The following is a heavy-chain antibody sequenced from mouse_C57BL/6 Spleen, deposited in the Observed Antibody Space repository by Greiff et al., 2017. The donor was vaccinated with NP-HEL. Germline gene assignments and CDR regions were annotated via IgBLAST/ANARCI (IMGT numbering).Heavy chain of an antibody. Sequence: QVHVKQPGAELVRPGSSVKLSCKASGYTFTSYWMHWVKQRPIQGLEWIGNIDPSDSETHYNQKFKDKATLTVDKSSSTAYMQLSSLTSEDSAVYYCAILGLRLQMDYWGQGTSVTVSS. CDR3: AILGLRLQMDY. J-gene: IGHJ4*01. V-gene: IGHV1-52*01. CDR1: GYTFTSYW. D-gene: IGHD3-2*02. CDR2: IDPSDSET.